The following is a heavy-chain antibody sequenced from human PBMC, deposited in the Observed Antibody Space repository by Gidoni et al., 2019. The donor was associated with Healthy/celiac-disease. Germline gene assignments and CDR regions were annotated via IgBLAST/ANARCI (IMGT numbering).Heavy chain of an antibody. CDR3: ASPGGYSSPGPYYYYGMDV. D-gene: IGHD6-13*01. CDR2: IYSGGST. Sequence: EVQLVESGGGLVQPGGSLRLSCAASGFTVSSNYMSWVRQAPGKGLEWVSVIYSGGSTYYADSVKGRFTISRDNSKNTLYLQMNSLRAEDTAVYYCASPGGYSSPGPYYYYGMDVWGQGTTVTVSS. V-gene: IGHV3-66*01. CDR1: GFTVSSNY. J-gene: IGHJ6*02.